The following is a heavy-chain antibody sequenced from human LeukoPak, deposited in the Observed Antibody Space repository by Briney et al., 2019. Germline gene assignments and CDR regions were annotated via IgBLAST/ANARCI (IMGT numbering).Heavy chain of an antibody. CDR2: ISNDGNNK. CDR3: ARAVYYSNYLGY. V-gene: IGHV3-30*03. Sequence: PGRSLRLSCAASGFIFSSYGLHWVRQAPGKGLEWVAVISNDGNNKYYADSVKGRFTISRDNSKNTLFLQMNSLRAEDTAVYYCARAVYYSNYLGYWGQGTLVTVSS. D-gene: IGHD3-10*01. CDR1: GFIFSSYG. J-gene: IGHJ4*01.